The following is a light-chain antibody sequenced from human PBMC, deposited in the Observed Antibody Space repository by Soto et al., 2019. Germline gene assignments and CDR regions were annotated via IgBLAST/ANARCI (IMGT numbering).Light chain of an antibody. Sequence: QSALTQPPSVSGSPGQSVTISCTGTSSDIGGYNYVSWYQQLPGKAPKLMIYDVSERPSGVPDRFSGSNSGNTASLTISGLQAEDEADCYCCSYAGTTHVFGTGTKLTVL. CDR2: DVS. CDR1: SSDIGGYNY. CDR3: CSYAGTTHV. V-gene: IGLV2-11*01. J-gene: IGLJ1*01.